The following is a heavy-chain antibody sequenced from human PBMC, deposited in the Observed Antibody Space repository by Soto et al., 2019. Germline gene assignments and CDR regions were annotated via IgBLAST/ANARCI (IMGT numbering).Heavy chain of an antibody. CDR1: GYTFTSYS. CDR2: INAGNGNT. D-gene: IGHD1-26*01. CDR3: ARDPRPKPTELYYYYGMDV. Sequence: ASVKVCCKASGYTFTSYSMHWVRQAPGQRLEWMGWINAGNGNTKYSQKFQGRVTITRDTSASTAYMELSSLRSEDTAVYYWARDPRPKPTELYYYYGMDVWGQGTTVTVSS. V-gene: IGHV1-3*01. J-gene: IGHJ6*02.